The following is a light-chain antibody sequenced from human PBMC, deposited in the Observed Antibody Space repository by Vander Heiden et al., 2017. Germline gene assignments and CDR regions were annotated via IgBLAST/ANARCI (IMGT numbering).Light chain of an antibody. Sequence: DVVMTQSPVSLPVTLGQPPSIPCRSSESLLSSDGNTYLNWFQQRPGQSPRRLIYKVSNRDSGVPDRFSGSGSGTEFTLKISSVEAEDVGVYYCMQGTQWPRTFGQGTKVEI. CDR2: KVS. CDR3: MQGTQWPRT. CDR1: ESLLSSDGNTY. J-gene: IGKJ1*01. V-gene: IGKV2-30*01.